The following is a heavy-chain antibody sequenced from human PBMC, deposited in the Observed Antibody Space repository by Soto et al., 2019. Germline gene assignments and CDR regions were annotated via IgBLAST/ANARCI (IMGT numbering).Heavy chain of an antibody. Sequence: ASVKVSCKASGYTFTSYDINWVRQATGQGLEWMGWMNPNSGNTGYAQKFQGRVTMTRNTSISTAYMELSSLRSEDTAVYYCARGRNYYDSSGYYWFDPWGQGTLVTVSS. CDR3: ARGRNYYDSSGYYWFDP. V-gene: IGHV1-8*01. CDR1: GYTFTSYD. J-gene: IGHJ5*02. CDR2: MNPNSGNT. D-gene: IGHD3-22*01.